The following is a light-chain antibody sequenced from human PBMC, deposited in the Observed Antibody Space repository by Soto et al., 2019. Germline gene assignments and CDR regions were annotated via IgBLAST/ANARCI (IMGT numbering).Light chain of an antibody. CDR2: EVT. J-gene: IGLJ1*01. CDR3: NSYTTISTLV. V-gene: IGLV2-14*03. Sequence: QSALTQPASVSGSPGQSVTISCTGTSSDVGGYNFVSWYQQHPGKASKLMIYEVTSRPSGVSNRFSGSKSGNTASLTISGLQAEDEADYYCNSYTTISTLVFGTGTKVTVL. CDR1: SSDVGGYNF.